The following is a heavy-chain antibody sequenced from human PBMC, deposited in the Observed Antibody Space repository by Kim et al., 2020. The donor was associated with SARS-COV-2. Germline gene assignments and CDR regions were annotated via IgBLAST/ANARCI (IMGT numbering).Heavy chain of an antibody. V-gene: IGHV3-23*01. J-gene: IGHJ4*02. CDR2: ISGSGGST. CDR3: AKGTIGDYYDSRGFGY. D-gene: IGHD3-22*01. Sequence: GGSLRLSCAASGFTFSSYAMSWVRQAPGKGLEWVSAISGSGGSTYYADSVKGRFTISRDNSKNTLYLQMNSLRAEDTAVYYCAKGTIGDYYDSRGFGYWGQGTLVTVSS. CDR1: GFTFSSYA.